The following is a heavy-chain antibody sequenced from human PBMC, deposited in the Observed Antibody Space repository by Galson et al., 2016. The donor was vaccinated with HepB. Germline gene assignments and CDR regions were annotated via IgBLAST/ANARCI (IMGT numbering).Heavy chain of an antibody. J-gene: IGHJ3*02. D-gene: IGHD3-10*01. CDR1: GFTVSGFSFGDYA. CDR2: MWYDGSKQ. Sequence: SLRLSCAASGFTVSGFSFGDYAMSWVRQAPGKGLEWVAVMWYDGSKQYYADSVKGRFTVSRDNSKRALYLQMNSLRADDTAVYYCARDQRLLWFGEGRALEIWGQGTMVTVSS. CDR3: ARDQRLLWFGEGRALEI. V-gene: IGHV3-33*01.